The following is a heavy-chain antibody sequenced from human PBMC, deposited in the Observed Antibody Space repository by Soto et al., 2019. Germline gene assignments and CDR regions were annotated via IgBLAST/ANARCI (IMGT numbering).Heavy chain of an antibody. CDR2: ISAYNGNT. Sequence: ASVKVSCKASGYTFTSYGISWVRQAPGQGLEWMGWISAYNGNTNYAQKLQGRVTMTTDTSTSTAYMELRSLRSDDTAVYYCARAQDEWLRSQPSDYWGQGTLVTVSS. J-gene: IGHJ4*02. CDR3: ARAQDEWLRSQPSDY. V-gene: IGHV1-18*01. CDR1: GYTFTSYG. D-gene: IGHD5-12*01.